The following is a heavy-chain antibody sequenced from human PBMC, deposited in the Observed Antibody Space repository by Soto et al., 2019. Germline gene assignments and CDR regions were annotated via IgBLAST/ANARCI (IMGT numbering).Heavy chain of an antibody. J-gene: IGHJ5*02. D-gene: IGHD6-19*01. CDR3: ARHGSSMSGWYGNWFDP. V-gene: IGHV5-10-1*01. CDR1: GYSFTSYW. Sequence: PGESLKISCKGSGYSFTSYWISWVRQMPGKGLEWMGRIDPSDSYTNYSPSFQGHVTISADKSISTAYLQWSSLKASDTAMYYCARHGSSMSGWYGNWFDPWGQGTLVTVSS. CDR2: IDPSDSYT.